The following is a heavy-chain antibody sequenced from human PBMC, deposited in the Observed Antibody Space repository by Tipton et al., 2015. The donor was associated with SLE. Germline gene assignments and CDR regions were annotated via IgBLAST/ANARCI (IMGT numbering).Heavy chain of an antibody. J-gene: IGHJ4*02. D-gene: IGHD3-16*01. CDR1: GGSISSYY. CDR3: ARDIVERTFGLGDY. V-gene: IGHV4-59*01. CDR2: IYYSGST. Sequence: TLSLTCTVSGGSISSYYWSWIRQPPGKGLEWIGYIYYSGSTNYNPSLNSRVTISVDTSKNQFSLKLSSVTAADTAVYYCARDIVERTFGLGDYWGQGTLVTVSS.